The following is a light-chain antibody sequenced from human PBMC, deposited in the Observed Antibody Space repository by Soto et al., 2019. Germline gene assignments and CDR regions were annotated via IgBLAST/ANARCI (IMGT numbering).Light chain of an antibody. CDR3: QQYGSSPLT. J-gene: IGKJ4*01. V-gene: IGKV3-20*01. Sequence: EIVMTQSPGNLSLSPGERATLSCRASESVSDNYLAWYQQRSGQAPRLVIYGASSRASAVPDRFSGSGSGADFTLTIRRLEPEDFAVYYCQQYGSSPLTFGGGTKVDIK. CDR1: ESVSDNY. CDR2: GAS.